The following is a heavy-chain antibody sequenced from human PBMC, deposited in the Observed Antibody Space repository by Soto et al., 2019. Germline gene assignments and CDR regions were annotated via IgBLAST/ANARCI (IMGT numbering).Heavy chain of an antibody. Sequence: QVQLVQSGAEVKKPGSSVKVSCKASGGTFSSYAISWVRQAPGQGLEWMGGIIPIFGTVNYAQKFQGRVTITADKSTSTAYMELSSLRSEDTAVYYCAKGMGYYDSSGYLHDAFDIWGQGTMVTVSS. CDR1: GGTFSSYA. CDR3: AKGMGYYDSSGYLHDAFDI. CDR2: IIPIFGTV. V-gene: IGHV1-69*06. J-gene: IGHJ3*02. D-gene: IGHD3-22*01.